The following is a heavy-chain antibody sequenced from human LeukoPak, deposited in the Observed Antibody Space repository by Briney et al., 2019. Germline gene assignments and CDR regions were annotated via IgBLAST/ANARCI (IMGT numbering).Heavy chain of an antibody. CDR3: ASPSDTGGFDY. CDR2: INHSGST. D-gene: IGHD1-26*01. Sequence: SETLSLTCTVSGGSISSYYWSWIRQPPGKGLEWIGEINHSGSTNYNPSLKSRVTISVDTSKNQFSLKLSSVTAADTAVYYCASPSDTGGFDYWGQGTLVTVSS. V-gene: IGHV4-34*01. J-gene: IGHJ4*02. CDR1: GGSISSYY.